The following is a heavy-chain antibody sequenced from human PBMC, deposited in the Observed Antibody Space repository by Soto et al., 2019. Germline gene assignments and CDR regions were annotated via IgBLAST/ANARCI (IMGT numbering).Heavy chain of an antibody. Sequence: SVKVSCKASGGTFSSYTISWVRQAPGQGLEWMGRIIPILGIANYAQKFQGRVTITADKSTSTAYMELSSLRSEDTAVYYCARGKRYCSGGSCYIYYFDYWGQGTLVTVSS. V-gene: IGHV1-69*02. CDR2: IIPILGIA. D-gene: IGHD2-15*01. CDR3: ARGKRYCSGGSCYIYYFDY. J-gene: IGHJ4*02. CDR1: GGTFSSYT.